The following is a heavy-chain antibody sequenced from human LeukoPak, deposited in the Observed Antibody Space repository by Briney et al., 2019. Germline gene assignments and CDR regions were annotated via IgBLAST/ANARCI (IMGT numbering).Heavy chain of an antibody. V-gene: IGHV3-30*02. Sequence: GGSLRLSCAASGFTFSSYGMHWVRQAPGKGLEWVAFIRYDGSNKYYADSVKGRFTISRDNSKNTLYLQMNSLRAEDTAVYYCARADCSSSSCYELDYWGQGTLVTVSS. CDR1: GFTFSSYG. J-gene: IGHJ4*02. D-gene: IGHD2-2*01. CDR2: IRYDGSNK. CDR3: ARADCSSSSCYELDY.